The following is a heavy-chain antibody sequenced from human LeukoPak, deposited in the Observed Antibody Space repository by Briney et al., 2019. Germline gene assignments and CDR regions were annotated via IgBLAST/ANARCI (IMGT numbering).Heavy chain of an antibody. V-gene: IGHV4-59*01. CDR2: IYNSGT. D-gene: IGHD4-17*01. J-gene: IGHJ5*02. CDR1: GDSITTYY. Sequence: SETLSLTCTVSGDSITTYYWTWIRQPPGKGLEWIGYIYNSGTIYNPSLKSRVTISADTSKNQFSLKVTSVTAADTAVYYCARLRQAFGDQHVGWFDPWGQGTLVTVSS. CDR3: ARLRQAFGDQHVGWFDP.